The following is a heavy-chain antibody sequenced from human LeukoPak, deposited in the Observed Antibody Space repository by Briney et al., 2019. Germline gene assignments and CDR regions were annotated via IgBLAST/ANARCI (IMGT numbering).Heavy chain of an antibody. Sequence: GGSLRLSCAASGFTFSSYPMSWVRHAPGKGLEWVSYFSGSGGRTYYTDSVKGRFTISRDDSKNTLYLQMNSLRAEDTAVYYCAKDSRDADHEAFDIWGQGTMVTVSS. V-gene: IGHV3-23*01. CDR1: GFTFSSYP. J-gene: IGHJ3*02. CDR3: AKDSRDADHEAFDI. CDR2: FSGSGGRT.